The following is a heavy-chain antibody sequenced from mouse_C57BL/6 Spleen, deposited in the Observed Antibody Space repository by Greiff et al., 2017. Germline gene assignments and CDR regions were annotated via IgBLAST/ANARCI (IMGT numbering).Heavy chain of an antibody. V-gene: IGHV14-4*01. CDR3: TSYGN. CDR1: GFNIKDDY. D-gene: IGHD2-1*01. Sequence: EVQRVESGAELVRPGASVKLSCTASGFNIKDDYMHWVKQRPEQGLEWIGWIDPENGDTEYASKFQGKATITADTSSNTAYLQLSSLTSEDTAVYYCTSYGNWGQGTLVTVSA. CDR2: IDPENGDT. J-gene: IGHJ3*01.